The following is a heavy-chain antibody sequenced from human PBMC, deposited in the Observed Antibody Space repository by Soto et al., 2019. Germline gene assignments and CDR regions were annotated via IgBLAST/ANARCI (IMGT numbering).Heavy chain of an antibody. J-gene: IGHJ6*02. V-gene: IGHV4-4*07. D-gene: IGHD6-13*01. CDR3: ARDGTAAAGYYYYYYGMDV. Sequence: SETLSLTCTVYGGSISSYYWSWIRQPAGKGLEWIGRIYTSGSTNYNPSLKSRVTMSVDTSKNQFSLKLRSVTAADTAVYYCARDGTAAAGYYYYYYGMDVWGQGTTVTVSS. CDR2: IYTSGST. CDR1: GGSISSYY.